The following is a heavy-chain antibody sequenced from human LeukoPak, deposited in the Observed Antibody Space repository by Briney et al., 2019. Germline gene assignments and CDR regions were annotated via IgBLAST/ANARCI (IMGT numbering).Heavy chain of an antibody. D-gene: IGHD2-21*02. Sequence: SETLSLTCAVYGGSFSGYYWSWIRQPPGKGLEWIGEINHSGSTNYNPSLKSRVTISVDTSKNQFSLKLSSVTAADTAVYYCASSLAYCGGDCYGPYDYWGQGTLVTVSS. CDR3: ASSLAYCGGDCYGPYDY. CDR2: INHSGST. CDR1: GGSFSGYY. J-gene: IGHJ4*02. V-gene: IGHV4-34*01.